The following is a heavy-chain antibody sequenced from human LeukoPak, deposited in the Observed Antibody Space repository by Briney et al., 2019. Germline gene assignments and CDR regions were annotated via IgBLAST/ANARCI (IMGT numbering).Heavy chain of an antibody. J-gene: IGHJ1*01. Sequence: PGRSLRLSCAGSGFTFSSYGMHWVRQAPGKGLEWVAVISYDGSNKYYADSVKGRFTISRDNSKNTLYLQMNSLRAEDTAVYYCSKSGGSYVIQQWGQGTLVTVSS. CDR1: GFTFSSYG. D-gene: IGHD1-26*01. V-gene: IGHV3-30*18. CDR2: ISYDGSNK. CDR3: SKSGGSYVIQQ.